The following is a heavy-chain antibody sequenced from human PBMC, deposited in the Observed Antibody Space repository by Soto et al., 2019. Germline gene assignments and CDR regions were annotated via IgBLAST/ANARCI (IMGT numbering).Heavy chain of an antibody. CDR1: GFTFSDHY. J-gene: IGHJ3*02. V-gene: IGHV3-72*01. CDR3: AREEPPHRAFDI. CDR2: TRNKANSYTT. Sequence: GGSLRLSCAASGFTFSDHYMDWVRQAPGKGLEWVGRTRNKANSYTTEYAASVKGRFTISRDDSKNSLYLQMNSLKTEDTAVYYCAREEPPHRAFDIWGQGTMVTVSS.